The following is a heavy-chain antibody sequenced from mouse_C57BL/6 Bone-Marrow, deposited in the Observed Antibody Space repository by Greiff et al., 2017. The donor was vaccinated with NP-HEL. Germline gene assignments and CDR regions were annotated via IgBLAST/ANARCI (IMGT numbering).Heavy chain of an antibody. CDR3: AREGYYFDY. CDR2: ISDGGSYT. J-gene: IGHJ4*01. Sequence: EVKLVESGGGLVKPGGSLKLSCAASGFTFSSYAMSWVRQTPEKRLEWVATISDGGSYTYYPDNVKGRFTISRDNAKNNLYLQMSHLKSEDTAMYYCAREGYYFDYWGQGTSVTVSS. D-gene: IGHD2-3*01. V-gene: IGHV5-4*01. CDR1: GFTFSSYA.